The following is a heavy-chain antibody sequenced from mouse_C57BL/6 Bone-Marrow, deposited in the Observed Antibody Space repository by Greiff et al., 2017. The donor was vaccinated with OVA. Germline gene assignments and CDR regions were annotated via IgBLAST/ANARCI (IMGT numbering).Heavy chain of an antibody. V-gene: IGHV5-17*01. CDR3: ARPRYSNYAWFAY. D-gene: IGHD2-5*01. Sequence: EVQLQQSGGGLVKPGGSLKLSCAASGFTFSDYGMHWVRQAPEKGLEWVAYISSGSSTIYYADTVKGRFTISRDNAKNTLFLQMTSLSAEDTAMYYCARPRYSNYAWFAYWGQGTLVTVSA. CDR1: GFTFSDYG. CDR2: ISSGSSTI. J-gene: IGHJ3*01.